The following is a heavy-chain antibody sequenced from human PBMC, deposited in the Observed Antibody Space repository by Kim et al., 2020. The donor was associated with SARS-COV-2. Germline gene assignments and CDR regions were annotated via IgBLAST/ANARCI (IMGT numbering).Heavy chain of an antibody. Sequence: SVKVSCKASGGTFSSYAISWVRQAPGQGLEWMGGIIPIFGTANYAQKFQGRVTITADESTSTAYMELSSLRSEDTAVYYCARPHLYCSGGSCYHGGFDPWGQGTLVTVSS. CDR3: ARPHLYCSGGSCYHGGFDP. D-gene: IGHD2-15*01. CDR1: GGTFSSYA. J-gene: IGHJ5*02. CDR2: IIPIFGTA. V-gene: IGHV1-69*13.